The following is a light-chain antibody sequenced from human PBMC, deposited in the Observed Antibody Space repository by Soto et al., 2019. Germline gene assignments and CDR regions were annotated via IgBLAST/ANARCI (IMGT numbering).Light chain of an antibody. CDR1: KLGAKY. Sequence: SYELTQPPSVSVSPGQTASITCSGDKLGAKYACWYQQKPGQSPVLVIYQDSKRPSGIPERFSGSNSGNTATLTISGTQAMDEADYYCQAWDSSTAVVFGGGTKVTVL. CDR3: QAWDSSTAVV. CDR2: QDS. V-gene: IGLV3-1*01. J-gene: IGLJ2*01.